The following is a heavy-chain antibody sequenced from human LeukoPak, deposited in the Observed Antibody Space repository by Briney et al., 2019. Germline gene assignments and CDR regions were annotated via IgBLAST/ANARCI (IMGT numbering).Heavy chain of an antibody. CDR1: GGTFSSYA. D-gene: IGHD3/OR15-3a*01. V-gene: IGHV1-69*13. CDR3: TRDPSVDYDLLSHWFDP. Sequence: ASVKVSCEASGGTFSSYAISWVRQAPGQGLEWMGGIISFFGAAHYIQKFQGRLTITADESTSTAYMELSSLTSEDTAVYYCTRDPSVDYDLLSHWFDPWGQGTLVTVSS. J-gene: IGHJ5*02. CDR2: IISFFGAA.